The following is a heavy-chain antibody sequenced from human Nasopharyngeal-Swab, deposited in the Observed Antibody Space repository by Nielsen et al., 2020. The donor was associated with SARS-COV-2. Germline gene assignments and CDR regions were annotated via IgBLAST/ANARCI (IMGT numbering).Heavy chain of an antibody. J-gene: IGHJ4*02. V-gene: IGHV4-39*01. CDR2: IYYRGST. D-gene: IGHD3-3*01. Sequence: SETLSLTCTVSGGSISSSSYYWGWIRQPPVEGLEYIGSIYYRGSTNYNPSLRSRVTISVDTSKNQFSLKLSSVTAADTAVYYCARREGAIFGVVTYFDYWGQGTLVTVSS. CDR3: ARREGAIFGVVTYFDY. CDR1: GGSISSSSYY.